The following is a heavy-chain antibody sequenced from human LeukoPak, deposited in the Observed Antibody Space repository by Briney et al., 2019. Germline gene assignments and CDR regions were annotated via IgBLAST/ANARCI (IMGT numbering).Heavy chain of an antibody. D-gene: IGHD1-26*01. V-gene: IGHV3-7*01. CDR3: ARPKTNNYYWDYFDY. CDR2: IKQDGSEK. J-gene: IGHJ4*02. Sequence: GGSLSLSCAASGFTFSSYWMSWVRQAPGKGLEWVANIKQDGSEKYYVDSVKGRFTISRDNAKNSLYLQMNSLRAEDTAVYYCARPKTNNYYWDYFDYWGQGTLVTVSS. CDR1: GFTFSSYW.